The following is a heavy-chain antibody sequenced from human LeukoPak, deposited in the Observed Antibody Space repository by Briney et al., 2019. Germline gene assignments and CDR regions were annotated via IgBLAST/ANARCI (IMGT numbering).Heavy chain of an antibody. V-gene: IGHV6-1*01. J-gene: IGHJ5*02. D-gene: IGHD2-2*01. CDR2: TYYRSKWYN. Sequence: SQTLSLTCAISGNSVSSNSAAWNWIRQSPSRGLEWLGRTYYRSKWYNDYAVSVKSRITINPDTSKNQFSLQLNSVTPEDTAVYYCARDKGGSEYQLLGNWFDPWGQGTLVTVSS. CDR1: GNSVSSNSAA. CDR3: ARDKGGSEYQLLGNWFDP.